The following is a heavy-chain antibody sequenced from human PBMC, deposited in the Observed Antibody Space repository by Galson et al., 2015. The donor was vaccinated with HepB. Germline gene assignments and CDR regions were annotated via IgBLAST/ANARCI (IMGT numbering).Heavy chain of an antibody. CDR2: ISSSGSTI. CDR1: GFTFSDYY. CDR3: ARVDFWSGYYKGLDY. Sequence: SLRLSCAASGFTFSDYYMSWLRQAPGKGLEWVSYISSSGSTIYYADSVKGRFTISRDNAKNSLYLQMNSLRAEDTAVYYCARVDFWSGYYKGLDYWGQGTLVTVSS. V-gene: IGHV3-11*01. D-gene: IGHD3-3*01. J-gene: IGHJ4*02.